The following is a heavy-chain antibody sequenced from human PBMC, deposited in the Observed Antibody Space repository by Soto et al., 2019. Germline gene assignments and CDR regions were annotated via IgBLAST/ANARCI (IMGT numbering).Heavy chain of an antibody. D-gene: IGHD3-10*01. CDR2: IYPGDSDT. V-gene: IGHV5-51*01. Sequence: GESLNLSCKGSGYSFTSYWGAWVRQMPGKGLEWMGSIYPGDSDTKYSPSFRGQVTISADKSIRTAYLQWSSLKASDTAMYYCASGLYYYGVDFWGQGNPVTGSS. J-gene: IGHJ6*02. CDR3: ASGLYYYGVDF. CDR1: GYSFTSYW.